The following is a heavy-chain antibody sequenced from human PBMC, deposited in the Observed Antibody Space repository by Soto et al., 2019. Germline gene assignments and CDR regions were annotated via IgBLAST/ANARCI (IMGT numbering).Heavy chain of an antibody. Sequence: QVQLQESGPGLVKPSDTLSLTCAVSGGSISSSNWWNWVRQSPAKGLEWIGDISHSGTTNYNPSLKSRLTISIDRSKNQFSLKLSSVTAADTAVYYCARVRTFCSSTSCYLDPWGQGTLVTVSA. CDR2: ISHSGTT. D-gene: IGHD2-2*01. V-gene: IGHV4-4*02. CDR1: GGSISSSNW. J-gene: IGHJ5*02. CDR3: ARVRTFCSSTSCYLDP.